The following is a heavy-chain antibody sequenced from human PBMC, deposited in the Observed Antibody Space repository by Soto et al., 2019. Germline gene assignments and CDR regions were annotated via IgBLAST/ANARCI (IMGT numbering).Heavy chain of an antibody. CDR1: GFNFSSYV. V-gene: IGHV3-30*18. J-gene: IGHJ4*02. D-gene: IGHD1-26*01. CDR3: AKDSLFPYSGSSDYFDY. CDR2: ISYDGSNK. Sequence: PGGSMRVSCAAAGFNFSSYVMHWVRQAPGKGLEWVAVISYDGSNKYYADSVKGRFTISRDNSKNTLYLQMNSLRAEDTAVYYCAKDSLFPYSGSSDYFDYWGQGTLVTVSS.